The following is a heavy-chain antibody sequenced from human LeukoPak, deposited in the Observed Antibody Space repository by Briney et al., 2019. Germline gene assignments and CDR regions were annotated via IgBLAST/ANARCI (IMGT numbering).Heavy chain of an antibody. CDR2: IYYSGST. CDR1: GGSISSGGYY. J-gene: IGHJ3*02. CDR3: ARLMRQLDFVSVYAFDI. Sequence: PSETLSLTCTVSGGSISSGGYYWSWIRQHPGKGLEWIGYIYYSGSTHYNPSLKSRVTISVDTSKNQFSLKLSSVTAADTAVYYCARLMRQLDFVSVYAFDIWGQGTMVTVSS. D-gene: IGHD6-6*01. V-gene: IGHV4-31*03.